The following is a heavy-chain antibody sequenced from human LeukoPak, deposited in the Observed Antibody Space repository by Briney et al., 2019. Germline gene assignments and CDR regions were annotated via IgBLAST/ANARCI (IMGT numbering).Heavy chain of an antibody. J-gene: IGHJ4*02. CDR3: ARVLVATAYYFDY. V-gene: IGHV3-9*01. CDR2: ISWNSGSI. CDR1: GFTFDDYA. Sequence: GRSLRLSCAASGFTFDDYAMHWVRQAPGKGLEWVSGISWNSGSIGYADSVKGRFTISRDNAKNSLYLQMNSLRAEDTAVYYCARVLVATAYYFDYWGQGTLVTVSS. D-gene: IGHD5-12*01.